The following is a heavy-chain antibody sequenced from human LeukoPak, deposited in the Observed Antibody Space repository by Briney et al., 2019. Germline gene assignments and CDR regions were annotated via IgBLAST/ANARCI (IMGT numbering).Heavy chain of an antibody. J-gene: IGHJ3*02. Sequence: SQTLSLTCTVSGGSISSGGYYWSWIRQHPGKGLEWIGYIYHSGSTYYNPSLKSRVTISVDRSKNQFSLKLSSVTAADTAVYYCARGGDILTERAFDIWGQGTMVTVSS. V-gene: IGHV4-30-2*01. CDR1: GGSISSGGYY. CDR2: IYHSGST. CDR3: ARGGDILTERAFDI. D-gene: IGHD3-9*01.